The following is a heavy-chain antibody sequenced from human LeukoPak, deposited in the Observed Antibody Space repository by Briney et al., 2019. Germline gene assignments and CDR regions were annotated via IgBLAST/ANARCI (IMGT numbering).Heavy chain of an antibody. Sequence: SETLSLTCTVSGGSISSSSYYWGWIRQPPGKGLEWIGSIYYSGSTYYNPSLKSRVTISVDTSKNQFSLKLSSVTAADTAVYYCARASVTMIVVWAMDVWGKGATVTVSS. CDR1: GGSISSSSYY. J-gene: IGHJ6*04. CDR2: IYYSGST. D-gene: IGHD3-22*01. V-gene: IGHV4-39*07. CDR3: ARASVTMIVVWAMDV.